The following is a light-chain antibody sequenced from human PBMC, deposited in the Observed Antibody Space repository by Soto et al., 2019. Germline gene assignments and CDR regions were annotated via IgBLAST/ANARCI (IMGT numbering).Light chain of an antibody. CDR1: QSVSSN. J-gene: IGKJ4*01. CDR3: EQCSWDPITVS. CDR2: DAS. V-gene: IGKV3-15*01. Sequence: EIVMTQSPATLSVSPGQRATRSCRASQSVSSNLAWSQQKPGQAPRLLIYDASTRPTGIPARFSGSGSGTKYTLTISSLQSEDSAVYYCEQCSWDPITVSFGGGTKVEIK.